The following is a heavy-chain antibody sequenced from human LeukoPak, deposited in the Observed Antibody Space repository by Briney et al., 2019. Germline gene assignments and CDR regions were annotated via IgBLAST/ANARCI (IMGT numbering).Heavy chain of an antibody. V-gene: IGHV4-38-2*02. CDR1: GYSIRIGYY. CDR3: AREAAYYDFWSGDHGDSWFDP. Sequence: PSETLSLTCSVSGYSIRIGYYRGWIRQPPGRGLEWIGSIYQSGSTSYNPSLNSRVTVSMDTSNNRFSLKLSSVTAADTAVYFCAREAAYYDFWSGDHGDSWFDPWGQGTLVTVSS. J-gene: IGHJ5*02. CDR2: IYQSGST. D-gene: IGHD3-3*01.